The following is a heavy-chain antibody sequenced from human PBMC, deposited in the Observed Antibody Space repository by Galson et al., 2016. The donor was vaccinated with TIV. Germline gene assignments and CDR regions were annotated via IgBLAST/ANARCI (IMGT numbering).Heavy chain of an antibody. CDR1: EFTFSNYD. CDR3: AKAGKGDAYPNYFDH. D-gene: IGHD5-24*01. J-gene: IGHJ4*02. Sequence: SLRLSCAASEFTFSNYDMTWVRQAPGEGLEWVSSISRGGTYIYYAASVRGRFTISRDNSKNTLYLQMNSLRVDDTAVYYCAKAGKGDAYPNYFDHWGQGALVTVTS. V-gene: IGHV3-21*04. CDR2: ISRGGTYI.